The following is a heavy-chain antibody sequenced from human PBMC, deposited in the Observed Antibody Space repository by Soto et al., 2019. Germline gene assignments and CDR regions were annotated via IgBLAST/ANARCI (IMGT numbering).Heavy chain of an antibody. CDR3: VRGSLYNFDSSGTELWFDP. Sequence: SETLSLTCIVSGASISTGGYSWSWIRQPPGKGPEWIGYIYESGRTYYKPSLKSRASISMDKSRNQFSVRLTSVTAADTAVYYCVRGSLYNFDSSGTELWFDPWGQGALVTVSS. CDR2: IYESGRT. J-gene: IGHJ5*02. V-gene: IGHV4-30-2*01. CDR1: GASISTGGYS. D-gene: IGHD6-19*01.